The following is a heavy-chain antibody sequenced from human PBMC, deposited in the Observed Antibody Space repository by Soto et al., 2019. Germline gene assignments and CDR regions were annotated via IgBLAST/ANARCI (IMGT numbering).Heavy chain of an antibody. D-gene: IGHD3-9*01. Sequence: ASVKVSCKASGYTFTSYYIHWVRQAPGQGLEWMGIINPSGGSTTYAQKFQGRVTMTRDTSTSTVYMELSSLRSEDTAVYYCARAYEYYDILTGLSYGMDVWGQGTTVTVSS. CDR2: INPSGGST. CDR1: GYTFTSYY. J-gene: IGHJ6*02. V-gene: IGHV1-46*01. CDR3: ARAYEYYDILTGLSYGMDV.